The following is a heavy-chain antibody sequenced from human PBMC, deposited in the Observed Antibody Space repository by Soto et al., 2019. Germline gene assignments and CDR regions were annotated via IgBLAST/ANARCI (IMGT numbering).Heavy chain of an antibody. CDR2: INPNSGGT. J-gene: IGHJ6*02. D-gene: IGHD1-1*01. Sequence: QVPLVQSGAEVKKPGASVKVSCKASGYTFTAYSIHWVRQAPGQGLEWMGWINPNSGGTKYAQKSQGRVTMTRDTSISTAYMELSWLTSDDTAVFYCARDWNYGMDVWGQGTTVTVSS. CDR1: GYTFTAYS. V-gene: IGHV1-2*02. CDR3: ARDWNYGMDV.